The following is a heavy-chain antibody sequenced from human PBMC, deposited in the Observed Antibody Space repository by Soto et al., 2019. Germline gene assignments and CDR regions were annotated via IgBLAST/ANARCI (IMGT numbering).Heavy chain of an antibody. D-gene: IGHD5-18*01. CDR1: GYTLTELS. J-gene: IGHJ4*02. Sequence: ASVKVSCKVSGYTLTELSMHWVRQAPGKGLEWMGGFDPEDGETIYAQKFQGRVTMTEDTSTDTAYMELSSLRSEDTAVYYCATGGGIQLWSIFDYWGQGTLVTVSS. V-gene: IGHV1-24*01. CDR2: FDPEDGET. CDR3: ATGGGIQLWSIFDY.